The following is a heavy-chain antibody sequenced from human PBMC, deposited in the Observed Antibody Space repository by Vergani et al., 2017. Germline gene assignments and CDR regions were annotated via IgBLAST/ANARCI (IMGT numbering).Heavy chain of an antibody. CDR3: AKDGSXPRYVQYYYYMDV. D-gene: IGHD1-1*01. CDR1: GFSFNLYS. J-gene: IGHJ6*03. CDR2: ISYDGSNK. Sequence: VQLVESGGGLVKPGGSLTLSCAASGFSFNLYSMNWVRQAPGKGLEWVAVISYDGSNKYYADSVKGRFTISRDNSKNTLYLQMNSLRAEDTAVYYCAKDGSXPRYVQYYYYMDVWGKGTTVTVSS. V-gene: IGHV3-30*18.